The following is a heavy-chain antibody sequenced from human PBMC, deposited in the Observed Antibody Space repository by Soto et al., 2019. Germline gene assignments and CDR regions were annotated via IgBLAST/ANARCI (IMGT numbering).Heavy chain of an antibody. CDR1: GYTFTSFD. CDR3: TTGRQRQKWFAP. Sequence: QVQLVQSGAEVKKPGASVKVSCKASGYTFTSFDINWVRQATGQGLEWMGWMNPTSGNTGYAQKFQGRITMTRNTSISTAYMDLSSLTSEDTAMYFCTTGRQRQKWFAPWGQGTLVTVSS. J-gene: IGHJ5*02. V-gene: IGHV1-8*01. D-gene: IGHD6-25*01. CDR2: MNPTSGNT.